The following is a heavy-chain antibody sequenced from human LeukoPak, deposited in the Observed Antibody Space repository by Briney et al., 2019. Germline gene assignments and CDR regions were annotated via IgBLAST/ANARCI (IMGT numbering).Heavy chain of an antibody. CDR3: ARGVHWVSYYFDY. CDR2: VYYSGST. Sequence: ASETLSLTCTVSGGSISSSSYYWGWIRQPPGKGLEWIGSVYYSGSTYYNPSLKSRVTISVDTSKNQFSLKLSSVTAADTAVYYCARGVHWVSYYFDYWGQGSLVTVSS. D-gene: IGHD1-1*01. J-gene: IGHJ4*02. CDR1: GGSISSSSYY. V-gene: IGHV4-39*07.